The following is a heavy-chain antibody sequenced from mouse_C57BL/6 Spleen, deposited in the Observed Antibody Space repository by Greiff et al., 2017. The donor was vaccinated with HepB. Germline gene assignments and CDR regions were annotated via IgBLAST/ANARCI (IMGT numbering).Heavy chain of an antibody. J-gene: IGHJ1*03. CDR1: YFAFTASA. V-gene: IGHV1-49*01. CDR3: ARGGGNYSNYEYFDV. CDR2: FIMYSDAT. D-gene: IGHD2-5*01. Sequence: LQQSGAELVRPGSSVKLSCKDSYFAFTASAMHWVKQRPGHGLEWVGSFIMYSDATEYSENFKGKATLTANTSSSTAYMELSSLTSEDSAVYYCARGGGNYSNYEYFDVWGKGTTVTVSS.